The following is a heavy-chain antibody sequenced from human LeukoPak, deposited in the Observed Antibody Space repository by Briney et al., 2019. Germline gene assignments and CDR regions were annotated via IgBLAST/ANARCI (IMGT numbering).Heavy chain of an antibody. D-gene: IGHD4-17*01. CDR1: GGSISSYY. CDR2: IYYSGST. V-gene: IGHV4-59*01. J-gene: IGHJ6*02. Sequence: SETLSLTCTVSGGSISSYYWSWIRQPPGKGLEWIGYIYYSGSTNCNPSLKSRVTISVDTSKNQFSLKLSSVTAADTAVYYCARLRAYDYGDYYYYGMDVWGQGTTVTVSS. CDR3: ARLRAYDYGDYYYYGMDV.